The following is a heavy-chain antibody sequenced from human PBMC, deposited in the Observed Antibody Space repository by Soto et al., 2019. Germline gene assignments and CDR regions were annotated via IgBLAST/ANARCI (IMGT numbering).Heavy chain of an antibody. Sequence: QITLKESGPTLVKPTQTLTLTCTFSGFSLSTSGVGVGWIRQPPGKALEWLALIYWDDDKRYSPSLKSRLTITKDTSKNQVVLPMTNMDPVDTATYYCAHTTRITMVRGVPSFDYWGQGTLVTVSS. D-gene: IGHD3-10*01. CDR1: GFSLSTSGVG. V-gene: IGHV2-5*02. CDR3: AHTTRITMVRGVPSFDY. CDR2: IYWDDDK. J-gene: IGHJ4*02.